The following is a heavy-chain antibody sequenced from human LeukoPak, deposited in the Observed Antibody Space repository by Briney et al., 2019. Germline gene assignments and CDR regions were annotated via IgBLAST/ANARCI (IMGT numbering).Heavy chain of an antibody. J-gene: IGHJ6*03. CDR2: ISTYNGNT. CDR3: ARGSSDGSYYYYYMDV. V-gene: IGHV1-18*01. Sequence: GSVKVSCKASGYTFTSYGISWVRQAPGQGLEWMGWISTYNGNTNYAQKFQGRVTLTTDTSTRTAYMELRSLRSDDTAVYYCARGSSDGSYYYYYMDVWGKGTTVTVSS. CDR1: GYTFTSYG. D-gene: IGHD5-24*01.